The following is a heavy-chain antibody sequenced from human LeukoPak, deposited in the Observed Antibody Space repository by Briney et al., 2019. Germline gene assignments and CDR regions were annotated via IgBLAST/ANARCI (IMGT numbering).Heavy chain of an antibody. J-gene: IGHJ3*02. D-gene: IGHD5-24*01. CDR2: IYYSGST. CDR1: GGSISSSSYY. Sequence: PSETLSLTCTVSGGSISSSSYYWGWIRQPPGKGLEWIGSIYYSGSTCYNPSLKSRVTISVDTSKNQFSLKLSSVTAADTAVYYCASWTRWLHSDAFDIWGQGTMVTVSS. CDR3: ASWTRWLHSDAFDI. V-gene: IGHV4-39*01.